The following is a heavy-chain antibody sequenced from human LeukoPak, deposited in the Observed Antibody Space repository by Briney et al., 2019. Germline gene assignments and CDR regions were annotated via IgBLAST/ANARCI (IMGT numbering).Heavy chain of an antibody. Sequence: GGSLRLSCAASGFTFSSYGMHWVRQAPGKGLEWVAVIWYDGSNRYYADSVKGRFTISRDNSKNTLYLQMNSLRAEHTAVYYCARDRDSSAFSGAFDIWGQGTMVTVSS. CDR1: GFTFSSYG. J-gene: IGHJ3*02. D-gene: IGHD3-22*01. CDR2: IWYDGSNR. V-gene: IGHV3-33*01. CDR3: ARDRDSSAFSGAFDI.